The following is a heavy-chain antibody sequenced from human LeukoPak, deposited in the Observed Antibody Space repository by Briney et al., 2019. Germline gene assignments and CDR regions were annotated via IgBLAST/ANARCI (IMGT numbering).Heavy chain of an antibody. V-gene: IGHV5-51*01. CDR3: ARSEMATVFDY. Sequence: HGESLKISCKCSGYSFTSYWIGWVRQMPGKGLEWMGIIYPGDSDTRYSPSFQGQVTIAADKSISTAYLQWSSLKASDTAMYYCARSEMATVFDYWGQGTLVTVSS. J-gene: IGHJ4*02. CDR2: IYPGDSDT. D-gene: IGHD5-24*01. CDR1: GYSFTSYW.